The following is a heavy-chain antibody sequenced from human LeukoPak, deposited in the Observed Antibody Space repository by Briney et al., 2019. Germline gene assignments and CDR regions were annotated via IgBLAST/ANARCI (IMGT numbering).Heavy chain of an antibody. Sequence: SVKVSCKSSGGTFSSYAISWVRQAPGQGLEWMGRIIPILGIANYAQKFQGRVTITADKSTSTAYMELSSLRSEDTAVYYCARVSLYYYDSSGYSGLDYWGQGTLVTVSS. V-gene: IGHV1-69*04. CDR2: IIPILGIA. J-gene: IGHJ4*02. CDR3: ARVSLYYYDSSGYSGLDY. CDR1: GGTFSSYA. D-gene: IGHD3-22*01.